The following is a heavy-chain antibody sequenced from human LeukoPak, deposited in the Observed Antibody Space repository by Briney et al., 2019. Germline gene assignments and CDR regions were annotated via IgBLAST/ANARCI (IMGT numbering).Heavy chain of an antibody. CDR1: GYSISSGYY. CDR2: IYHSGST. CDR3: ARLVDSYYLDY. J-gene: IGHJ4*02. Sequence: PSETLSLTCAVSGYSISSGYYWGWIRQPPGKGLEWIGSIYHSGSTYYNPSLKSRVTISVDTSKNQFSLKLSSVTAADTAVYYCARLVDSYYLDYWGQGTLVTVSS. V-gene: IGHV4-38-2*01. D-gene: IGHD3/OR15-3a*01.